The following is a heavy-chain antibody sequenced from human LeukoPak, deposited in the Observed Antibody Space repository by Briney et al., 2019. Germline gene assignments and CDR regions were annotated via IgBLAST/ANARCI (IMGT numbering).Heavy chain of an antibody. CDR1: GGSFSGYY. Sequence: SETLSLTCAVYGGSFSGYYWSWTRQPPGKVLEWIGEINHSGNTNSNPSLKSRVTMSVDTSKNQFSLKLSSVTAADTAVYYCARDPVVAATSMQFDWYFDLWGRGTLVTVSS. V-gene: IGHV4-34*01. CDR2: INHSGNT. CDR3: ARDPVVAATSMQFDWYFDL. J-gene: IGHJ2*01. D-gene: IGHD2-15*01.